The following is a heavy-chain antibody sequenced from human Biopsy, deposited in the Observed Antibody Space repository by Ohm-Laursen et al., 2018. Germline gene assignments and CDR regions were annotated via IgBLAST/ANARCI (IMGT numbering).Heavy chain of an antibody. J-gene: IGHJ5*02. D-gene: IGHD3-22*01. V-gene: IGHV4-31*01. CDR1: GGSISSGGSY. Sequence: SQTLSLTCTVSGGSISSGGSYWSWIRQRPGKGLEWIGYIFNSANTYYNPSLKNLITISGDTSKNQFSLKLISVTAADTAVYYCARDYDTSGYYYVSWGQGTLVTVSS. CDR3: ARDYDTSGYYYVS. CDR2: IFNSANT.